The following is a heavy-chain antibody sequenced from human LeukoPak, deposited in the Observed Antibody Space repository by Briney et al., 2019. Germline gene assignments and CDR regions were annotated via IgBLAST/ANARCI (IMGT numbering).Heavy chain of an antibody. J-gene: IGHJ6*02. CDR2: ISHDRSNN. CDR3: ARDQGGTTAHGLDV. CDR1: GFTFSNYA. Sequence: PGRSLRLSCAASGFTFSNYAMHWARQAPGKGLEWVAFISHDRSNNCHADSVKGRFTISRDNSKNTLYLQMNSLTDEDTAVYYCARDQGGTTAHGLDVWGQGTTVTVSS. V-gene: IGHV3-30-3*01. D-gene: IGHD1-1*01.